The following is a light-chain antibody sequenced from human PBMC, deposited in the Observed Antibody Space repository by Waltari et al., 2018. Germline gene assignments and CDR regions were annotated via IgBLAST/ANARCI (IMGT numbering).Light chain of an antibody. CDR3: CSYAGSSTHVV. CDR2: EGS. CDR1: SSDVGSYNL. J-gene: IGLJ2*01. V-gene: IGLV2-23*01. Sequence: QSALTQPASVSGSPGQSITISCTGTSSDVGSYNLVSWYQQHPGKPPKLMIYEGSKRPSGVSNRFSGSKSGNTASLTISGLQAEDEADYYCCSYAGSSTHVVFGGGTKLTVL.